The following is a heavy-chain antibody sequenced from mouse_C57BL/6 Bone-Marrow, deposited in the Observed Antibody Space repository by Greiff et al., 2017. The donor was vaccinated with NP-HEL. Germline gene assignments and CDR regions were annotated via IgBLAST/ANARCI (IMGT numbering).Heavy chain of an antibody. V-gene: IGHV1-69*01. J-gene: IGHJ3*01. CDR1: GYTFTSYW. D-gene: IGHD1-1*02. CDR3: ARERAMGVVFAY. Sequence: QVQLQQPGAELVMPGASVKLSCKASGYTFTSYWMHWVKQRPGQGLEWIGVIDPSDSYTNYNQKFKGKSTLTVDKSSSTAYMQLSSLTSEDSAVYYCARERAMGVVFAYWGQGTLVTVSA. CDR2: IDPSDSYT.